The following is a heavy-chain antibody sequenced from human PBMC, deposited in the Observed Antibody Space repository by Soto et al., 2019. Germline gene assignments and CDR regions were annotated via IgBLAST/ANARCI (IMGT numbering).Heavy chain of an antibody. J-gene: IGHJ3*02. Sequence: QVQLQESGPGLVKPSGTLSRTCAVSGGSISSSNWWSWVRQPTGKGLEWIGEIYHSGSTNYNPSLKSRVTISVDKSKNQFSLKLSSVTAADTAVYYCARHSHFRVGFRAFDIWGQGTMVTVSS. CDR3: ARHSHFRVGFRAFDI. CDR2: IYHSGST. CDR1: GGSISSSNW. D-gene: IGHD3-3*02. V-gene: IGHV4-4*02.